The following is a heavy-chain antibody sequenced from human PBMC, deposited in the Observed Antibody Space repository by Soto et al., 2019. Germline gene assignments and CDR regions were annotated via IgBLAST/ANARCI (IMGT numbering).Heavy chain of an antibody. Sequence: HLLESGGGLVQPGGSRRLSCAASGFNFGDYTMTWVRQAPGKGLVWISTISGGGGNSYYADVVKGRLPITRDNSKNTLYLQMNSLKGEDTALYYCAKETFGVGWTLDFWGQGTLVTVSS. D-gene: IGHD6-19*01. CDR2: ISGGGGNS. J-gene: IGHJ4*02. CDR3: AKETFGVGWTLDF. CDR1: GFNFGDYT. V-gene: IGHV3-23*01.